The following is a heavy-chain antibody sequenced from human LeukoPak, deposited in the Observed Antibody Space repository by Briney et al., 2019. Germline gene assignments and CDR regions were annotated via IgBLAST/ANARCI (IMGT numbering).Heavy chain of an antibody. Sequence: GGSLRLSCAASGFTFSSYAMTWVRQAPGKGLEWVSTISDNGGSTYYADSVKGRFTNSRDNSKKTLYLQMNSLRAEDTAAYYCAPSAYDYWGQGTLVTVSS. J-gene: IGHJ4*02. CDR2: ISDNGGST. V-gene: IGHV3-23*01. CDR1: GFTFSSYA. CDR3: APSAYDY.